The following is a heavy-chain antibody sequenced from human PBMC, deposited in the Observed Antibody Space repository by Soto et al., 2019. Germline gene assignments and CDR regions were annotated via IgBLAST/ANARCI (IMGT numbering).Heavy chain of an antibody. J-gene: IGHJ4*02. Sequence: EVQLVESGGDLVQPGGSLRLSCAASGFTFSYYWMHWVRQPPGKGLVWVSRIHIDESATTYADSVKGRFTISRDNAKNTLSLQLNSLTSDDTAVYYCARGDRGAFYDWGQGTLVTVSS. D-gene: IGHD3-10*01. CDR3: ARGDRGAFYD. V-gene: IGHV3-74*01. CDR1: GFTFSYYW. CDR2: IHIDESAT.